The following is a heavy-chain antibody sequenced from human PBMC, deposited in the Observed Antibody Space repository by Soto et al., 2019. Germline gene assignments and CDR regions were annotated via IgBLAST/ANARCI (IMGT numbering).Heavy chain of an antibody. D-gene: IGHD3-22*01. CDR3: ARSRYYYNSSGYYPRGVYYYYGMDV. V-gene: IGHV1-69*13. CDR2: IIPIFGTA. Sequence: SVKVSCKASGGTFSSYAISWVRQAPGQGLEWMGGIIPIFGTANYAQKFQGRVTITADESTSTAYMELSSLRSEDTAVYYCARSRYYYNSSGYYPRGVYYYYGMDVWGQGTTVTVS. CDR1: GGTFSSYA. J-gene: IGHJ6*02.